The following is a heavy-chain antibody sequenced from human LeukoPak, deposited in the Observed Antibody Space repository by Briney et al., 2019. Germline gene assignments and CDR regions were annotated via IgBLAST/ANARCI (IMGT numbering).Heavy chain of an antibody. J-gene: IGHJ4*01. CDR3: AIDEPNYDPYDFDY. D-gene: IGHD4/OR15-4a*01. CDR1: RFTFSNAW. Sequence: PGGSLRLSCAASRFTFSNAWMNWVRQAPGKGLEWVGRIKSKAGGETTDYAVTVKGRFTISRDDSHNMVYLQMNSLKIEDTAVYYCAIDEPNYDPYDFDYWGHGTLVTVAS. CDR2: IKSKAGGETT. V-gene: IGHV3-15*01.